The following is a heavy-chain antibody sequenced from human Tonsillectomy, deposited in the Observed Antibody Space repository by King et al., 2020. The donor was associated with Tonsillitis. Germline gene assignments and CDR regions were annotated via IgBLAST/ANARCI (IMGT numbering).Heavy chain of an antibody. D-gene: IGHD6-19*01. CDR1: GGSISSSSYY. Sequence: QLQESGPGLVKPSETLSLTCTVSGGSISSSSYYWGWIRQPPGKGLEWIGSIYYSGSTYYNPSLKSRVTISVDTSKNQFSLKLSSVTAADTAVYYCGRPRGGLAYLDYRGQGTPGTVSS. V-gene: IGHV4-39*01. CDR2: IYYSGST. J-gene: IGHJ4*02. CDR3: GRPRGGLAYLDY.